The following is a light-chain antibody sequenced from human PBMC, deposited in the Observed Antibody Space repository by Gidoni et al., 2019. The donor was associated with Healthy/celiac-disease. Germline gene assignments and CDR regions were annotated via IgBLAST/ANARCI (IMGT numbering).Light chain of an antibody. Sequence: DIEMTQSPSSLSASVGDRVTIPCRASQSISSYLNWYQQKPGKAPNLLIYAASSLQSGVPSMFRGSGSGTYFTLTISILQPEVFATYYWQQSYSTLYTFGQGTKLEIK. CDR1: QSISSY. V-gene: IGKV1-39*01. CDR2: AAS. CDR3: QQSYSTLYT. J-gene: IGKJ2*01.